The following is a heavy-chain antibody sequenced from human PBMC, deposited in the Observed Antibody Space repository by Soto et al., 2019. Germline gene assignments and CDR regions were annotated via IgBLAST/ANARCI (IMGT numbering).Heavy chain of an antibody. V-gene: IGHV3-23*01. D-gene: IGHD3-22*01. CDR1: GFIFRNYA. CDR3: AKEVDTVGLSDGSGYFDL. Sequence: GGSLRLSCEGSGFIFRNYAMSWVRQAPGKGLEWVSSVSGSGVGKYYADSVQGRFTISRDNSANTLFLQLNSLRDEDTALYYYAKEVDTVGLSDGSGYFDLWGQGALVTVSS. CDR2: VSGSGVGK. J-gene: IGHJ4*02.